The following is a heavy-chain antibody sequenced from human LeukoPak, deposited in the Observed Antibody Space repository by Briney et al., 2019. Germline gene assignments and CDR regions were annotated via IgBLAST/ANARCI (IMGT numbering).Heavy chain of an antibody. Sequence: PGGSLRLSCAASGFTFSSYAMHWVRQAPGKGLEWVAVISYDGSNKYYADSVKGRFTISRDNSKNTLYLQMNSLRAEDTAVYYCARLRSIPIPRVDYWGQGTLVTVSS. CDR3: ARLRSIPIPRVDY. J-gene: IGHJ4*02. D-gene: IGHD2-21*01. CDR1: GFTFSSYA. V-gene: IGHV3-30*04. CDR2: ISYDGSNK.